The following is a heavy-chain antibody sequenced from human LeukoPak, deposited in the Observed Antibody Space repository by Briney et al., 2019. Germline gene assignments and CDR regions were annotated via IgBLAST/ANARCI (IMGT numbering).Heavy chain of an antibody. CDR1: GYTFTGYY. Sequence: ASVKVSCKXSGYTFTGYYMHWVRQAPGQGLEWMGRISPNSGGTNYAQKFQGRVTMTRDTSISTAYMELSRLRSDDTAVYYCARVPYYYGSGIFDYWGQGTLVTVSS. CDR3: ARVPYYYGSGIFDY. J-gene: IGHJ4*02. D-gene: IGHD3-10*01. CDR2: ISPNSGGT. V-gene: IGHV1-2*06.